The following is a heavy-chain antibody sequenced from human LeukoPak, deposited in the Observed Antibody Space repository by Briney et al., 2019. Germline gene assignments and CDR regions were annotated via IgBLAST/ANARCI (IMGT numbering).Heavy chain of an antibody. V-gene: IGHV4-61*02. CDR2: IYTSGST. Sequence: SETLSLTCTVSGGSISSGSYYWRWIRQPAGKGLEWIGRIYTSGSTNYNPSLKSRVTISVDTSKNQFSLKLSSVTAADTAVYYCARDVVVVPAEYYYYYYYMDVWGKGTTVTVSS. J-gene: IGHJ6*03. CDR1: GGSISSGSYY. CDR3: ARDVVVVPAEYYYYYYYMDV. D-gene: IGHD2-2*01.